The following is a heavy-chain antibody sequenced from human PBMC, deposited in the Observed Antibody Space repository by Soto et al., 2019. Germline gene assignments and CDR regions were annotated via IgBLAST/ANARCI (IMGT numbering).Heavy chain of an antibody. V-gene: IGHV4-30-2*01. J-gene: IGHJ4*02. CDR3: ARGYYGSGVFDY. D-gene: IGHD3-10*01. CDR1: GGSISSGGYS. CDR2: IYHSGST. Sequence: PSETLSLTCAVSGGSISSGGYSWSWIRQPPGKGLEWIGYIYHSGSTYYNPSLKSRVTTSVDRSKNQFSLKLSSVTAADTAVYYCARGYYGSGVFDYWGQGTLVTVSS.